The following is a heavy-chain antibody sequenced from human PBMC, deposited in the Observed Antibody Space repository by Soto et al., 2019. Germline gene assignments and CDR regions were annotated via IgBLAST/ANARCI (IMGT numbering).Heavy chain of an antibody. D-gene: IGHD3-3*01. CDR1: GFSLTTSGVG. J-gene: IGHJ4*02. CDR2: IYWDDDK. V-gene: IGHV2-5*02. CDR3: AHRVLRTVFGLVTTTAIYFDF. Sequence: QITLNESGPTQVKPRQTLTLTCTFSGFSLTTSGVGVGWIRQSPGKAPEWLALIYWDDDKRYSPSLKSRLTITKDTSKNQLFLTMADLDPADTATYYCAHRVLRTVFGLVTTTAIYFDFCGQGTPVAVSS.